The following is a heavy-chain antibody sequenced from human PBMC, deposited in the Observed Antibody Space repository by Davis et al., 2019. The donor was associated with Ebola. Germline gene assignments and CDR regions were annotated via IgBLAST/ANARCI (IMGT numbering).Heavy chain of an antibody. V-gene: IGHV3-7*03. CDR2: IKQDGSDK. CDR1: GFTFRSYW. D-gene: IGHD3-3*01. J-gene: IGHJ5*02. Sequence: PGGSLRLSCAASGFTFRSYWMSWVRQAPGKGLERVANIKQDGSDKYYVDSVKGRFTLSRDNAKNSLYLQMNSLRADDTALYYCAKDVGLEWLFGASDNWFDPWGQGTLVTVSS. CDR3: AKDVGLEWLFGASDNWFDP.